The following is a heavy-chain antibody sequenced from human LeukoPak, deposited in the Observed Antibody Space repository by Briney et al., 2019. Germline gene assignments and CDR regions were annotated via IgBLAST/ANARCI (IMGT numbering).Heavy chain of an antibody. CDR1: GLTFSSYE. CDR2: ISSSGSTI. V-gene: IGHV3-48*03. J-gene: IGHJ3*02. Sequence: GGSLRLSCAASGLTFSSYEMNWVRQAPGKGLEWVSYISSSGSTIYYADSVKGRFTISRDNAEISLYLQMNSLRAEDTAVYYCASDRYGAGLGFDIWGQGTMVTVSS. D-gene: IGHD1-14*01. CDR3: ASDRYGAGLGFDI.